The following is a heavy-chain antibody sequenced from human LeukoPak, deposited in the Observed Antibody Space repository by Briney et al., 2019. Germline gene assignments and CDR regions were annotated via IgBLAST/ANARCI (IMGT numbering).Heavy chain of an antibody. CDR1: GFTFSRFG. V-gene: IGHV3-23*01. Sequence: GGSRRLSCAAPGFTFSRFGMYWVRQGPGKGLEWGSPITGSGGGTQYANSVKGRFTISRDKSKNTLYLQMNSLRAGDTAVYYCARPWGDVSIATWFSPWGQGTLVTVSS. D-gene: IGHD3-16*01. CDR3: ARPWGDVSIATWFSP. J-gene: IGHJ5*02. CDR2: ITGSGGGT.